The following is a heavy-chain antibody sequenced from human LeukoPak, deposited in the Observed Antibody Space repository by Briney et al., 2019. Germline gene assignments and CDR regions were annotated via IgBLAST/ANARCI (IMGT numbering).Heavy chain of an antibody. CDR3: ASDIAVAGTAAFDI. Sequence: PSETLSLTCAVCGGSFSGYYWSWIRQPPGKGLEWIGEINHSGSTNYNPSLKSRVTISVDTSKNQFSLKLSSVTAADTAVYYCASDIAVAGTAAFDIWGQGTMVTVSS. D-gene: IGHD6-19*01. CDR1: GGSFSGYY. J-gene: IGHJ3*02. V-gene: IGHV4-34*01. CDR2: INHSGST.